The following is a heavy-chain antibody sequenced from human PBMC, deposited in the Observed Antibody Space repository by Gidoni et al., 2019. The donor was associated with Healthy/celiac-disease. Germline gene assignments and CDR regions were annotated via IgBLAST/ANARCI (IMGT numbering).Heavy chain of an antibody. J-gene: IGHJ4*02. D-gene: IGHD3-9*01. CDR1: GFTFSSYA. CDR2: ISGSGGST. Sequence: EVQLLESGGGLVQPGGSLRLSCAASGFTFSSYAMSWVRQAPGKGLEWVSAISGSGGSTYYADSVKGRFTISRDNSKNTLYLQMNSLRAEDTAVYYCAKWALRYFDWLRGALDYWGQGTLVTVSS. CDR3: AKWALRYFDWLRGALDY. V-gene: IGHV3-23*01.